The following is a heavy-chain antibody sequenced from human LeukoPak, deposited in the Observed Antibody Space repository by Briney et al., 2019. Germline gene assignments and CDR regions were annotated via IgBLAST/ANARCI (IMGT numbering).Heavy chain of an antibody. Sequence: GGSLRLSCAASGFTFSSYSMTSVLQAPGKGLEWVSYISSSSSTIYYADSVKGRFTISRDNSKNTLYLQMNSLRAEDTAVYYCAKVGGGHDYWGQGTLVTVSS. CDR3: AKVGGGHDY. D-gene: IGHD2-15*01. J-gene: IGHJ4*02. V-gene: IGHV3-48*01. CDR1: GFTFSSYS. CDR2: ISSSSSTI.